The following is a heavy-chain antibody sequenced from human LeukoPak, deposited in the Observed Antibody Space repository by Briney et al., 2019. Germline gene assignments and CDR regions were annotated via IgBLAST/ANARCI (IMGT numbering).Heavy chain of an antibody. CDR3: ARSLPGRFGSDY. J-gene: IGHJ4*02. D-gene: IGHD3-10*01. CDR2: VYTSENP. V-gene: IGHV4-61*02. Sequence: SETLSLTCTVSGGSISRGSYFWSWIRQPAGKGLEWIGRVYTSENPKYNPSLKSRVTISVDTSKNQFSLKLSSVTAADTAVYYCARSLPGRFGSDYWGQGTLVTVSS. CDR1: GGSISRGSYF.